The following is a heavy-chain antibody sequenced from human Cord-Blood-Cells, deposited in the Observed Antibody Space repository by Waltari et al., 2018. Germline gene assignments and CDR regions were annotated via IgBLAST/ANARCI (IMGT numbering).Heavy chain of an antibody. CDR3: ASPTAAVAGT. D-gene: IGHD6-19*01. J-gene: IGHJ4*02. V-gene: IGHV4-34*01. CDR1: GGSFSGYY. Sequence: QVQLQQWGAGLLKPSETLSLTCAVYGGSFSGYYWSWIRQHPGKGVEWIGEINHSGSTHYNPSLKSRVTISVDTSKNQFSLKLSSVTAADTAVYYCASPTAAVAGTWGQGTLVTVSS. CDR2: INHSGST.